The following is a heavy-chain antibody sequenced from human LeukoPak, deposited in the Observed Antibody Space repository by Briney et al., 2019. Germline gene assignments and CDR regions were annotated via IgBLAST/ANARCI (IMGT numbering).Heavy chain of an antibody. Sequence: GESLKISCKGSGYSFANFWIGWVRQMPGKGLEWMGIIYPGDSATRYSPSFQGQVTISADKFVSTAYLQWSSLKASDTAIYDCEMSSVNWFDPGGEGTLVSVSS. D-gene: IGHD3-3*01. CDR3: EMSSVNWFDP. CDR1: GYSFANFW. CDR2: IYPGDSAT. V-gene: IGHV5-51*01. J-gene: IGHJ5*02.